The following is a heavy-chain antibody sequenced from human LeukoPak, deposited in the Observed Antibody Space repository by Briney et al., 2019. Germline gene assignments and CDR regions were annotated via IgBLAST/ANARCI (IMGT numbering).Heavy chain of an antibody. J-gene: IGHJ4*02. V-gene: IGHV4-61*02. CDR2: IYTSGRT. CDR3: ARESLGPPYYFDF. Sequence: SQTLSLTCTVSGGSISSGTYYWSRIRQPAGKGLEWIGRIYTSGRTNYNPSLKSRVTVSVDTSKNQFSLKLNSVTAADTAVYYCARESLGPPYYFDFWGQGTLVTVSS. CDR1: GGSISSGTYY. D-gene: IGHD1-26*01.